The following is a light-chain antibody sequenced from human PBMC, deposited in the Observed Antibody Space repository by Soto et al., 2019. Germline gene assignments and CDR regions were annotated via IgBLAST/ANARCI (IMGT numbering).Light chain of an antibody. V-gene: IGLV2-14*01. CDR2: EVT. CDR3: SSYTGGNPSYV. Sequence: QSVLTQPASVSGSPGQSITISCTGTSGDIGSYNRVSWYQQHPGKAPKLIIYEVTDRPSGVSNRFSGSKSGNTASLTISGLQAEDEADYYCSSYTGGNPSYVFGTGTKVTVL. J-gene: IGLJ1*01. CDR1: SGDIGSYNR.